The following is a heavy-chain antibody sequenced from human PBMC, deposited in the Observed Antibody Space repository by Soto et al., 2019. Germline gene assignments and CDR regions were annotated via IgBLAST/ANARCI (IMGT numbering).Heavy chain of an antibody. Sequence: PSETLSLTCTVSGSSISSYYWSWIRQPPGKGLEWIGYIYYSGNTNYNPSLKSRVTISVDTSKNQFSLKLSSVTAADTAVYYCARRVKYGSGRRPAYYFDYWGQGTLVTVSS. J-gene: IGHJ4*02. CDR2: IYYSGNT. CDR1: GSSISSYY. V-gene: IGHV4-59*01. D-gene: IGHD3-10*01. CDR3: ARRVKYGSGRRPAYYFDY.